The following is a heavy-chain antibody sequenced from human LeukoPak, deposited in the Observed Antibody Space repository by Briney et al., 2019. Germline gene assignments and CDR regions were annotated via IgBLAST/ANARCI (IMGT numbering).Heavy chain of an antibody. D-gene: IGHD5-24*01. CDR3: ARDPPYGSHRDGYNTFDY. Sequence: SVKVSCKASGGTFSSYAISWVRQAPGQGLEWMGGIIPIFGTANYAQKFQGRVTITTDESTSTAYMELSSLRSEDTAVYYCARDPPYGSHRDGYNTFDYWGQGTLVTASS. CDR2: IIPIFGTA. CDR1: GGTFSSYA. V-gene: IGHV1-69*05. J-gene: IGHJ4*02.